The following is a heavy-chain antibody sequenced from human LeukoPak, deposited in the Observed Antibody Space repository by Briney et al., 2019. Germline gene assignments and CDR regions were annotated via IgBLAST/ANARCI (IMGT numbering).Heavy chain of an antibody. CDR1: GGSFSGYY. CDR3: ARGRHSDFWSGYYTGNWFDP. Sequence: PSETLSLTCAVYGGSFSGYYWSWIRQPPGKGLEWIGEINHSGSTNYNPSLKSRVTISVDTSKNQFSLKLSSVTAADTAVHYCARGRHSDFWSGYYTGNWFDPWGQGTLVTVSS. D-gene: IGHD3-3*01. J-gene: IGHJ5*02. CDR2: INHSGST. V-gene: IGHV4-34*01.